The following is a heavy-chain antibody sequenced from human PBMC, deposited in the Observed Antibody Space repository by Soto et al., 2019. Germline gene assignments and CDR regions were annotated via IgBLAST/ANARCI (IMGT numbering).Heavy chain of an antibody. CDR3: AREGHLRFLEWFTHFNWFDP. J-gene: IGHJ5*02. CDR1: GGSFKSGSYS. Sequence: XGTLSLTCTVSGGSFKSGSYSGSWIRQPPGKGLEWIGEINHSGSTNYNPSLKSRVTISVDTSKNQFSLKLSSVTAADTAVYYCAREGHLRFLEWFTHFNWFDPWGQGTLVTVSS. D-gene: IGHD3-3*01. CDR2: INHSGST. V-gene: IGHV4-34*01.